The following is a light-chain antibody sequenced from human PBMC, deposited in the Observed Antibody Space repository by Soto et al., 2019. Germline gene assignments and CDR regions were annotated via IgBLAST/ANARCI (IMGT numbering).Light chain of an antibody. CDR2: KVS. CDR1: QSLVHSDGIAY. Sequence: DVVMTQSPLSLPVTPGQPASISFRSNQSLVHSDGIAYFSWFQQRPGRSPRRLIYKVSNRDSGVPDRFSGSGSGTDFTLKISGVEAEDVGLYYCMQGTHWPHTFGQGTKVDIK. V-gene: IGKV2-30*02. CDR3: MQGTHWPHT. J-gene: IGKJ1*01.